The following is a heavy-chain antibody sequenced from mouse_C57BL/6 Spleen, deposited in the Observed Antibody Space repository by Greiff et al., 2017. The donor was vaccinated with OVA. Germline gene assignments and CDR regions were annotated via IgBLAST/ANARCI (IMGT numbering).Heavy chain of an antibody. J-gene: IGHJ4*01. CDR1: GFSLRTSGMG. CDR3: ARRAPGGLPRDY. V-gene: IGHV8-12*01. CDR2: IYWDDDK. D-gene: IGHD1-1*02. Sequence: ESGPGILQSSQTLSLTCSFSGFSLRTSGMGVSWIRQPSGQGLEWLAHIYWDDDKRSNPSLKRRLTISKDTSRNQVFLKITSVDTADTATYDCARRAPGGLPRDYWGQGTSVTVSS.